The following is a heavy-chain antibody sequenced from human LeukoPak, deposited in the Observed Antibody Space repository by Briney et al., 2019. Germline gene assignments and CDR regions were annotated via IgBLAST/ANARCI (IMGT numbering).Heavy chain of an antibody. Sequence: SETLSLTCTVSGGSISSHYWSWIRQPPGKGLEWIGYIYYSGSTKYSPSLKSRVTISVDTSKNQFSLKLSSVTAADTAVYYCARDRPGYSSSWYEGAGQVWGQGTTVTVSS. V-gene: IGHV4-59*11. CDR1: GGSISSHY. CDR3: ARDRPGYSSSWYEGAGQV. D-gene: IGHD6-13*01. CDR2: IYYSGST. J-gene: IGHJ6*02.